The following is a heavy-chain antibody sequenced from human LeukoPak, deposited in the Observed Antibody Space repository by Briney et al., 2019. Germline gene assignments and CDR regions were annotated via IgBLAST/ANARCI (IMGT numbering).Heavy chain of an antibody. CDR2: INPNSGGT. CDR3: ARDPVYYDSSGYNDAFDI. D-gene: IGHD3-22*01. V-gene: IGHV1-2*06. J-gene: IGHJ3*02. Sequence: ASVKVSCKASRYTFTGYYMHWVRQAPGQGLEWMGRINPNSGGTNYAQKFQGRVTMTRDTSISTAHMELSRLRSDDTAVYYCARDPVYYDSSGYNDAFDIWGQGTMVTVSS. CDR1: RYTFTGYY.